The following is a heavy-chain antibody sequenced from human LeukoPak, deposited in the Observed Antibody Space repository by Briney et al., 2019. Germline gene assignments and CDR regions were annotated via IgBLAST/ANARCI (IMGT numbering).Heavy chain of an antibody. D-gene: IGHD3-9*01. CDR3: ARAQGYDILTGYPDAFDI. CDR1: GFTVSSNY. Sequence: GGSLRLSCAASGFTVSSNYMSWVRQAPGKGLEWVSVFYSGGSTYYADSVKGRFTISRDNSKNTLYLQMNSLRAEDTAVYYCARAQGYDILTGYPDAFDIWGQGTMVTVSS. V-gene: IGHV3-66*01. J-gene: IGHJ3*02. CDR2: FYSGGST.